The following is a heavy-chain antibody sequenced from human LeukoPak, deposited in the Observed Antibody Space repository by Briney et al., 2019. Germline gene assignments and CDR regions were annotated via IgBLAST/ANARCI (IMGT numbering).Heavy chain of an antibody. D-gene: IGHD5-12*01. V-gene: IGHV4-4*07. J-gene: IGHJ4*02. Sequence: SETLSLTCTVSGGSITGYYWTWIRQPAGKGLEWIGRVSDTGRAYYNPSLERRVTISLDTSNNRFSLKVTSVTAADTAVYYCARGTVMTPISGYYSFVYWGQGTLVSVSS. CDR3: ARGTVMTPISGYYSFVY. CDR2: VSDTGRA. CDR1: GGSITGYY.